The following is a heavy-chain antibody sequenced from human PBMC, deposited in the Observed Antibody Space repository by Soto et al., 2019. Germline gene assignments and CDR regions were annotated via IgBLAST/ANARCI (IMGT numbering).Heavy chain of an antibody. CDR3: ARLIVVPYYFDS. J-gene: IGHJ4*02. CDR2: TFYRSKWYS. D-gene: IGHD2-21*01. CDR1: GDSVSSNSST. V-gene: IGHV6-1*01. Sequence: PSQTFSLTCAISGDSVSSNSSTWHWIRQSPSRGLEWLGRTFYRSKWYSDYALSVKSRMTINPDTSKNHFSLHLNSVTPEDTAVYYCARLIVVPYYFDSWGQGTLVTVSS.